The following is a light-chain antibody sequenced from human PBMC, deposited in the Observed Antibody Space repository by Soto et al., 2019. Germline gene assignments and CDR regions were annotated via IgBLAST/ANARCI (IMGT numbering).Light chain of an antibody. V-gene: IGKV3-20*01. CDR3: QQYGSSPRT. J-gene: IGKJ1*01. CDR1: QSVSSSY. Sequence: EIVLTQSPGTLSLSPGERATLPCRASQSVSSSYLAWYQQKPGQAPRLLIYGASSRATGIPDRFSGSGSGTDFTLTTSRLEPEDFAVYYCQQYGSSPRTFGQGTKGDIK. CDR2: GAS.